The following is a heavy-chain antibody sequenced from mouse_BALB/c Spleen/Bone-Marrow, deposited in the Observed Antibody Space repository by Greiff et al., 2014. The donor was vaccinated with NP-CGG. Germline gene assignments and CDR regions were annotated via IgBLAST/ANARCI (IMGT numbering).Heavy chain of an antibody. CDR1: GYAFTNYL. CDR2: INPGSGGT. D-gene: IGHD2-13*01. CDR3: ARRDYSFAY. J-gene: IGHJ3*01. Sequence: VQLKVSGAELVRPGTSVKVSCKASGYAFTNYLIEWVKQRPGQGLEWIGVINPGSGGTNYNEKFKGKATLTADKSSSTAYMQLSSLTSDDSAVYFCARRDYSFAYWGQGTLVTVSA. V-gene: IGHV1-54*01.